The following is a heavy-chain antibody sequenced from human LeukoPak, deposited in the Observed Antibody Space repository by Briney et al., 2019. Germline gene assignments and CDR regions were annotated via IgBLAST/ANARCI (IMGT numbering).Heavy chain of an antibody. CDR3: AKDDAPNNRRVDY. CDR1: GFIFSSYG. V-gene: IGHV3-30*02. D-gene: IGHD1/OR15-1a*01. CDR2: IRYDGSYK. J-gene: IGHJ4*02. Sequence: GGSLTLSCAAIGFIFSSYGMHWVRQAPGKGLEWVAFIRYDGSYKYYGDSVKGRFTISRDNSKNSLYLQMNSLTVEDTAVYYCAKDDAPNNRRVDYRGQGTLVTVSS.